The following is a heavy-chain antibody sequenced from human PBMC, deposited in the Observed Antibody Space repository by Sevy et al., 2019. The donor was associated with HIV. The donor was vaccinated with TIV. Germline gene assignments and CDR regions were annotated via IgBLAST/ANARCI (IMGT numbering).Heavy chain of an antibody. J-gene: IGHJ4*02. Sequence: ASVKVSCRTSGYTFTTYDINWVRQATGQGLEWMGWMNPSRGNTGSAQKFQGRLTMTRDTSTSTAYMELSSLESQDMAVYYCARRRGFGELLGLGYWGQGTLVTVSS. CDR2: MNPSRGNT. D-gene: IGHD3-10*01. V-gene: IGHV1-8*01. CDR3: ARRRGFGELLGLGY. CDR1: GYTFTTYD.